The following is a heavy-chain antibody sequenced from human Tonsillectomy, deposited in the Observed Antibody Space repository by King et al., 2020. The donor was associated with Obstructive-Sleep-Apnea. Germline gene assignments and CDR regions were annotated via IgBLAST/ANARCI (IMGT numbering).Heavy chain of an antibody. CDR3: AREGSGSYSDX. V-gene: IGHV3-7*03. D-gene: IGHD1-26*01. J-gene: IGHJ4*02. Sequence: VQLVESGGGLVQPGGSPRLSCAASGFTFSSYWMSWVRQAPGKGLEWVANIKQDGSEKYYVDSVKGRFTISRDNAKNSLYLQMNSLRVEDTAVYYCAREGSGSYSDXWGQGTLXTVSS. CDR2: IKQDGSEK. CDR1: GFTFSSYW.